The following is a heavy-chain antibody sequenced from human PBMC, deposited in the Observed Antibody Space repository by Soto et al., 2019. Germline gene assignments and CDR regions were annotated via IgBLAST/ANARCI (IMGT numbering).Heavy chain of an antibody. D-gene: IGHD3-16*02. CDR3: ARLYRRDGNKYADY. J-gene: IGHJ4*02. CDR2: ISASSTTV. Sequence: EVQLVESGGGLVQPGESLRLSCAASEFTFSSFNMHWVRQAPGKGLEWGSYISASSTTVYYGDSVKGRFTISRDNAKNSLYLQMNSLRDEVTAVYYCARLYRRDGNKYADYWGQGTLVTVSS. V-gene: IGHV3-48*02. CDR1: EFTFSSFN.